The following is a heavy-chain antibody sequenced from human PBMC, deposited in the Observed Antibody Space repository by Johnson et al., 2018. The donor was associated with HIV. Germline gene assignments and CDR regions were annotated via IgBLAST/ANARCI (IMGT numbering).Heavy chain of an antibody. V-gene: IGHV3-9*03. CDR1: GFTFDDYT. CDR2: ISWNSGSK. D-gene: IGHD7-27*01. Sequence: VQLVESGGVVVQPGGSLRLSCAASGFTFDDYTMHWVRQAPGKGLEWVSGISWNSGSKGYVDSVKGRFTISRDNAKNSLYLQINGLRAEDMAVYYCARLGAITATGVGALDIWGRGTMVTVSS. J-gene: IGHJ3*02. CDR3: ARLGAITATGVGALDI.